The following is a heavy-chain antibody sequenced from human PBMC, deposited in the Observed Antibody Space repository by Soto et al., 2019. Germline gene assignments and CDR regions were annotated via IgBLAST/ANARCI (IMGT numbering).Heavy chain of an antibody. CDR2: IYWDDDK. D-gene: IGHD6-13*01. CDR1: GFSLSTSGVG. V-gene: IGHV2-5*02. J-gene: IGHJ3*02. Sequence: QITLKESGPTLGKPTQTLTLTCTFSGFSLSTSGVGVGWIRQPPGKALEWLALIYWDDDKRYSPSLKSRLTITKDTSKNQVVLTMTNMDPVDTATYYCARHGAAAWYFDIWGQGTMVTVSS. CDR3: ARHGAAAWYFDI.